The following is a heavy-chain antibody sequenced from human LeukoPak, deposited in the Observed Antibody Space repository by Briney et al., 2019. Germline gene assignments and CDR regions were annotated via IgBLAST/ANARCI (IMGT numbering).Heavy chain of an antibody. Sequence: PGGSLRVSCAASGFSFSTYWMSWVRQAPGKGLEWVANIKQDGSEKYYVDSVKGRFTISRDNANNSLYLQMNSLRAEDTAVYYCARADYALEYWGQGTLVTVSS. CDR1: GFSFSTYW. J-gene: IGHJ4*02. CDR3: ARADYALEY. D-gene: IGHD4-17*01. CDR2: IKQDGSEK. V-gene: IGHV3-7*03.